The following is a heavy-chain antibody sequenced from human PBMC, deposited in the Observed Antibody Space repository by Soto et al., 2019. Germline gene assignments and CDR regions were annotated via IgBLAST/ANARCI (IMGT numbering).Heavy chain of an antibody. Sequence: GASVKGSCKAAGDTFTSYYMHWVRQAPGQGLEWMGIINPSGDTSYAQKFQGRVTMTRDTSTSTAYMELSSLRSEDTAVYYCARSFVDTAMVTYYYYYGMDVWGQGTTVTVSS. CDR1: GDTFTSYY. CDR3: ARSFVDTAMVTYYYYYGMDV. D-gene: IGHD5-18*01. V-gene: IGHV1-46*01. J-gene: IGHJ6*02. CDR2: INPSGDT.